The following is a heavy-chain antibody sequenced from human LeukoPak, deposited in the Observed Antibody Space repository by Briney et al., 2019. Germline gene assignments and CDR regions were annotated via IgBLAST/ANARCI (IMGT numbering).Heavy chain of an antibody. J-gene: IGHJ2*01. D-gene: IGHD1-26*01. Sequence: SETLSLTCTVSGGSISSSSYYWGWIRQPPGKGLEWIGSIYYSGSTYYNPPLKSRVTISVDTSKNQFSLKLSSVTAADTAVYYCARLRSGSPYAHYWYFDLWGRGTLVTVSS. CDR1: GGSISSSSYY. CDR3: ARLRSGSPYAHYWYFDL. CDR2: IYYSGST. V-gene: IGHV4-39*01.